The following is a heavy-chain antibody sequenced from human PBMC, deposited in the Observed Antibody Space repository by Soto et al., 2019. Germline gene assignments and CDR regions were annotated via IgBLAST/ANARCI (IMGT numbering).Heavy chain of an antibody. CDR2: INDSGIT. Sequence: QVQLQQWGAEVLKPSETLSLTCVVNGGSFSGYYWSWIRQSPGKGLEWIGEINDSGITDSNPSLESRDTISVDMSKNQFSLNLNSVTAADSAVYHCARGRSSVPDRRGIGYYGLDVWGQGTTVTVSS. D-gene: IGHD6-6*01. CDR3: ARGRSSVPDRRGIGYYGLDV. V-gene: IGHV4-34*01. CDR1: GGSFSGYY. J-gene: IGHJ6*02.